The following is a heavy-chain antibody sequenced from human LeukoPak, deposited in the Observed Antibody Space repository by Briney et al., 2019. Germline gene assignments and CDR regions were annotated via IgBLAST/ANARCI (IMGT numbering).Heavy chain of an antibody. V-gene: IGHV4-59*01. J-gene: IGHJ4*02. D-gene: IGHD3-10*01. CDR3: AKSDGSGSYFDS. CDR1: GDSIRSYY. CDR2: ISYSGSS. Sequence: PSETLSLTCTVSGDSIRSYYWNWIRQPPGKGLEWIGYISYSGSSKYSPSLKSRVTMSVDTSKNQFSLKLSFVTAADTAVYYCAKSDGSGSYFDSWGQGTLVTVSS.